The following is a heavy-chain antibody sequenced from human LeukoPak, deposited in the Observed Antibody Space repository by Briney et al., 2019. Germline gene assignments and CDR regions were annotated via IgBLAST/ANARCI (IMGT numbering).Heavy chain of an antibody. Sequence: GASVKVSCKASGYTFTSYYIHWVRRAPGQGLEWMGIVNPVGGSTTYAQKFQGRVTMTRDTSTSTVYMELSSLRPEDTAVYYCVKSASSFGANWFDPWGQGTLVTVSS. J-gene: IGHJ5*02. CDR3: VKSASSFGANWFDP. CDR1: GYTFTSYY. V-gene: IGHV1-46*01. D-gene: IGHD3-3*01. CDR2: VNPVGGST.